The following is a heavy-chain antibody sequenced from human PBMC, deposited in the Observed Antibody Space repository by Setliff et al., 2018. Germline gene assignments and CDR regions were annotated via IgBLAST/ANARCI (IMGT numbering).Heavy chain of an antibody. J-gene: IGHJ5*02. V-gene: IGHV1-8*01. CDR2: MNPNSGNT. Sequence: ASVKVSCKASGYTFTSYDINWVRQATGQGLEWMGWMNPNSGNTGYAQKFQGRVTMTRNTSISKAYMELSSLRSEDTAVYYCARGHNNILVSWFDPWGQGTLVTVSS. CDR1: GYTFTSYD. CDR3: ARGHNNILVSWFDP. D-gene: IGHD2-15*01.